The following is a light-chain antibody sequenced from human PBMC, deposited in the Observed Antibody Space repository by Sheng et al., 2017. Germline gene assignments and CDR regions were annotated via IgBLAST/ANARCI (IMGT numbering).Light chain of an antibody. J-gene: IGKJ3*01. CDR2: AAS. CDR3: QQYYSYPFT. CDR1: QGISSY. Sequence: IRITQSPSSLSASTGDRVTITCRASQGISSYLAWYQQKPGKAPKLLIYAASTLQSGVPSRFSGSGSGTDFTLTISCLQSEDFATYYCQQYYSYPFTFGPGTKVDIK. V-gene: IGKV1-8*01.